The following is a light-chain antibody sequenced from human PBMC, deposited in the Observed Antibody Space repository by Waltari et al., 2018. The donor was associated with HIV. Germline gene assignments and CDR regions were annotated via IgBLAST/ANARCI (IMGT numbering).Light chain of an antibody. CDR3: GTWDSSLSAVL. CDR1: NSNIGNNY. CDR2: DNN. V-gene: IGLV1-51*01. Sequence: QSVLTQPPSVSAAPGQKVTISCSGSNSNIGNNYVSWYQQLPGTAPKLLIYDNNKRPSGIPDRFSGSKSGTSATLDITGLQTGDEADYYCGTWDSSLSAVLFGGGTQLTVL. J-gene: IGLJ2*01.